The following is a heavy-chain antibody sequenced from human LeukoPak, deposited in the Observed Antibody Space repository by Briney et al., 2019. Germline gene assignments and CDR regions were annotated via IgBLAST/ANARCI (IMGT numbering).Heavy chain of an antibody. CDR2: IGASGGST. V-gene: IGHV3-23*01. CDR1: GFTFDDYT. Sequence: GGSLRLSCAASGFTFDDYTMHWVRQAPGKGLEWVSTIGASGGSTYYADSVKGRFTISRDNSKNTLYLQMNSLRADDTAVYFCAKVGYYDSSGYRPIDYWGQGTLVTVSS. D-gene: IGHD3-22*01. CDR3: AKVGYYDSSGYRPIDY. J-gene: IGHJ4*02.